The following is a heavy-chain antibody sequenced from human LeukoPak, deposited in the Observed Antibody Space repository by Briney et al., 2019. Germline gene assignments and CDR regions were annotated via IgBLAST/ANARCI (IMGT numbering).Heavy chain of an antibody. CDR3: ARLRYERFDP. D-gene: IGHD5-12*01. CDR1: GGSISSYY. CDR2: IYYSGST. J-gene: IGHJ5*02. V-gene: IGHV4-59*01. Sequence: SETLSLTCTVSGGSISSYYWSWIRQPPGKGLEWIGYIYYSGSTNYNPSLKSRVTVSVDTSKNQFSLKLSSVTAADTAVYYCARLRYERFDPWGQGTLVTVSS.